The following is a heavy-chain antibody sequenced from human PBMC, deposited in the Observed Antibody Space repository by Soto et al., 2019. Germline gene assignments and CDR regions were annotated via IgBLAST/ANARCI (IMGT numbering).Heavy chain of an antibody. V-gene: IGHV3-74*01. J-gene: IGHJ4*02. CDR3: ARETSGYSPYFDY. CDR2: ISRDGSSI. D-gene: IGHD5-12*01. CDR1: GLSFSNYW. Sequence: GGSLRLSCAGSGLSFSNYWIHWVRQAPGKGLAWVSRISRDGSSIAYADSVKGRFTISRDFAKNTVYLQMDSLGAEDTALYYCARETSGYSPYFDYWGQGSLVTVSS.